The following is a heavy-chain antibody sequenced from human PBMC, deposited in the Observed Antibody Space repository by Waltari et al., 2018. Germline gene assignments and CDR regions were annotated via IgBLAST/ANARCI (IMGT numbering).Heavy chain of an antibody. CDR2: IWLDGSDK. V-gene: IGHV3-30*02. Sequence: QVNLVESGGGVVQPGGSLRLSCATSGFTFSNFGMHWVRQAPGKGLEWVAVIWLDGSDKFYADSVRGRFTISRDNSARTLYLDMDSLRLDDTAMYYCAKDAFGNTYLDFWGQGTLVTVSS. J-gene: IGHJ4*02. CDR1: GFTFSNFG. D-gene: IGHD2-2*02. CDR3: AKDAFGNTYLDF.